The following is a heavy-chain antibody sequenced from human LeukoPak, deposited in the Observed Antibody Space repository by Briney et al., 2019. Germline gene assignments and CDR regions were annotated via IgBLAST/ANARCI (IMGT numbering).Heavy chain of an antibody. CDR3: ATDSVVVMPRNAFDI. CDR1: GYTFTSYA. V-gene: IGHV1-3*01. J-gene: IGHJ3*02. Sequence: ASVKVSCKASGYTFTSYAMHWVRQAPGQGLEWMGWINAGNGNTKYSQKFQGRVTMTEDTSTDTAYMELSSLRSEDTAVYYCATDSVVVMPRNAFDIWGQGTMVTVSS. D-gene: IGHD3-22*01. CDR2: INAGNGNT.